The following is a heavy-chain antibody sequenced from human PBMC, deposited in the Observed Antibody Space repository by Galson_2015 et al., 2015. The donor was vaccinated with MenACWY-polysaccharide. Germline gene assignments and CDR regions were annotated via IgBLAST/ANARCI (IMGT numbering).Heavy chain of an antibody. D-gene: IGHD3-22*01. CDR3: ARGRTQATSSGVGF. J-gene: IGHJ1*01. CDR2: IYSSGTT. Sequence: TLSLTCTVSGDSISIGGYYWGWIRQHPGKGLQWIGSIYSSGTTYYNPSVKSRITISVDTSKNQFSLNLNSVTAADTAVYYCARGRTQATSSGVGFWGQGTLVTVSS. CDR1: GDSISIGGYY. V-gene: IGHV4-31*03.